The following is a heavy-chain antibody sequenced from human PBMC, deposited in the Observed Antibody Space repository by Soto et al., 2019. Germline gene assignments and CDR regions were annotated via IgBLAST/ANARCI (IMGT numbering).Heavy chain of an antibody. CDR1: GFTFSDYY. D-gene: IGHD3-16*02. V-gene: IGHV3-11*06. Sequence: GGSLRLSCAASGFTFSDYYMSWIRQAPGKGLEWVSYISSSSSYTNYADSVKGRFTISRDNAKNSLYLQMNSLRAEDTAVYYCARAGITFGGVIAYYFDYWGQGTLVTVSS. CDR2: ISSSSSYT. CDR3: ARAGITFGGVIAYYFDY. J-gene: IGHJ4*02.